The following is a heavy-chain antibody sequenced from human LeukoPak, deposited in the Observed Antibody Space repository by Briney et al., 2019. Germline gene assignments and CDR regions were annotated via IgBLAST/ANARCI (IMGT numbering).Heavy chain of an antibody. CDR2: ISSSGSST. Sequence: GGSLRLSCAASVFTFNNYAMSWVRQAPGKGLEWVSAISSSGSSTYYADSVKGRFTISRDNSKNTLYLQMNSLRAEDTAAYYCARGAYGDYDYWGQGTLVTVSS. V-gene: IGHV3-23*01. J-gene: IGHJ4*02. D-gene: IGHD4-17*01. CDR3: ARGAYGDYDY. CDR1: VFTFNNYA.